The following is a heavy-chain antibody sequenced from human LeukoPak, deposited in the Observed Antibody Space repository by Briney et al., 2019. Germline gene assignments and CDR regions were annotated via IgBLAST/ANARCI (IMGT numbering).Heavy chain of an antibody. Sequence: GGPLRLSCAASGFTFSSYSMNWVRQAPGKGLEWVSSISSSSSYIYYADSVKGRFTISRDNAKNSLYLQMNGLRAEDTAVYYCARPGSGRSYYYGMDVWGKGTTVTVSS. CDR1: GFTFSSYS. D-gene: IGHD3-10*01. V-gene: IGHV3-21*01. CDR2: ISSSSSYI. J-gene: IGHJ6*04. CDR3: ARPGSGRSYYYGMDV.